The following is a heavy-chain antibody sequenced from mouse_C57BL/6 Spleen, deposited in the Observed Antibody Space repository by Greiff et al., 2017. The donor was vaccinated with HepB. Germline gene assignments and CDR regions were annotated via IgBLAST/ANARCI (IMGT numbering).Heavy chain of an antibody. J-gene: IGHJ4*01. CDR1: GFTFSDYG. CDR3: ARHPSDGYYVMDY. Sequence: EVQGVESGGGLVQPGGSLKLSCAASGFTFSDYGMAWVRQAPRKGPEWVAFISNLAYSIYYADTVTGRFTISRENAKNTLYLEMSSLRSEDTAMYYCARHPSDGYYVMDYWGQGTSVTVSS. V-gene: IGHV5-15*01. D-gene: IGHD2-3*01. CDR2: ISNLAYSI.